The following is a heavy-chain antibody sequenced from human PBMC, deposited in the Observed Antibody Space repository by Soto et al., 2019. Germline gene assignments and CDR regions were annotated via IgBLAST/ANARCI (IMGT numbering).Heavy chain of an antibody. J-gene: IGHJ4*02. CDR2: ISDSGST. V-gene: IGHV4-59*08. CDR1: GGSISSYH. D-gene: IGHD3-10*01. Sequence: QVQLQESGPGLVKPSETLSLTCTVSGGSISSYHWSWIRQPPGKGLEWIGYISDSGSTNYNPALKSRVTISLDTSKNQFALKVSSVTAADTAVYYCASGRTTVLDYWGQGTLVTVSS. CDR3: ASGRTTVLDY.